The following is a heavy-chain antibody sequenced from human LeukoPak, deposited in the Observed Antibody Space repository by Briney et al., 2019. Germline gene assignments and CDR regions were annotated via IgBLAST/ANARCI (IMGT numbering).Heavy chain of an antibody. CDR1: GYTFTSYY. V-gene: IGHV1-46*01. J-gene: IGHJ4*02. CDR3: ARDVPNWNYVY. CDR2: INPSGGST. Sequence: ASVKVSCKASGYTFTSYYMHWVRQAPGQGLEWMGIINPSGGSTSYAQKFQGRVTITADESTSTAYMELSSLRSEDTAVYYCARDVPNWNYVYWGQGTLVTVSS. D-gene: IGHD1-7*01.